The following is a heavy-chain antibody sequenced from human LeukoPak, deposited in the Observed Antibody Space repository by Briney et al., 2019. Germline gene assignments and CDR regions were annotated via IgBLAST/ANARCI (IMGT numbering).Heavy chain of an antibody. CDR3: ARTRSQAISAQYFDY. CDR1: GGSVSSYS. J-gene: IGHJ4*02. Sequence: SETLSLTCTVSGGSVSSYSWSWIRQPPGKGLEWIGYFYYSGSTNYNPSLESRVTISVDTSKSQFSLNLTSVTAADTAVYYCARTRSQAISAQYFDYWGQGTLVTVSS. D-gene: IGHD2-2*02. CDR2: FYYSGST. V-gene: IGHV4-59*08.